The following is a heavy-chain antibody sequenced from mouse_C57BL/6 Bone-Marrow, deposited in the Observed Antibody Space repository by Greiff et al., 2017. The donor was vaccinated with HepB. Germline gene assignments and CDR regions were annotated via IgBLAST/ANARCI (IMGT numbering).Heavy chain of an antibody. CDR2: IRNKANNHAT. D-gene: IGHD2-5*01. V-gene: IGHV6-6*01. Sequence: DVQLVESGGGLVQPGGSMKLSCAASGFTFSDAWMDWVRQSPEKGLEWVAEIRNKANNHATYYAESVKGRFTISRDDSKSSVYLQMNSLRAEDTGIYYCTGAYYSNYAWYFDVWGTGTTVTVSS. J-gene: IGHJ1*03. CDR3: TGAYYSNYAWYFDV. CDR1: GFTFSDAW.